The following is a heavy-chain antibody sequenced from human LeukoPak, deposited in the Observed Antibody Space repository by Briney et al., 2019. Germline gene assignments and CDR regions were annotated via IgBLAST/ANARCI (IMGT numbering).Heavy chain of an antibody. CDR1: GGSISSYY. Sequence: SETLSLTCTVSGGSISSYYWSWIRQPPGKGLEWIGYIYYSGSTNYNPSLKSRVTISVDTSKNQFSLKLSSVTAADTAVYYCARGTYGDYFDYWGQGTLVTVSS. V-gene: IGHV4-59*01. CDR2: IYYSGST. J-gene: IGHJ4*02. D-gene: IGHD4-17*01. CDR3: ARGTYGDYFDY.